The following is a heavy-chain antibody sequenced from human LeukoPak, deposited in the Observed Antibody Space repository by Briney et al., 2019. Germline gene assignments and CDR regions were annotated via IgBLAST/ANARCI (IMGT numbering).Heavy chain of an antibody. J-gene: IGHJ4*02. V-gene: IGHV1-69*13. D-gene: IGHD3-22*01. CDR1: AYSFTSYA. CDR2: IIPIFGTA. Sequence: GASVKVSCKASAYSFTSYAISWVRQAPGQGLEWMGGIIPIFGTANYAQKFQGRVTITADESTSTAYMELSSLRSEDTAVYYCASGNFYDSSGYYPFDHWGQGTLVTVSS. CDR3: ASGNFYDSSGYYPFDH.